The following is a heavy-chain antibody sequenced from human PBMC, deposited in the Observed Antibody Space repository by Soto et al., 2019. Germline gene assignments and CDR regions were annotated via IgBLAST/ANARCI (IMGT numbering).Heavy chain of an antibody. D-gene: IGHD6-13*01. J-gene: IGHJ5*02. V-gene: IGHV3-21*01. CDR1: GITFRSFT. CDR3: TRDASRDSSARGWFDP. Sequence: KAGGCLRLSCAAAGITFRSFTMNWVRQAPGKGLEWVSTISSNSAYIYYTDALRGRFTISRDNAKNSLHLQMNSLRAEDTAVYYCTRDASRDSSARGWFDPWGPGSLVTVSS. CDR2: ISSNSAYI.